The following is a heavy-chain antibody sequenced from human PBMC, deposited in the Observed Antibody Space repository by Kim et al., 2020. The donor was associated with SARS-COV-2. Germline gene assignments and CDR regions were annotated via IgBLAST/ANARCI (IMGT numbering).Heavy chain of an antibody. CDR1: GFSFSSYA. J-gene: IGHJ6*02. CDR3: AKGDSVQHPFGQGLYYYGMDV. V-gene: IGHV3-30*18. Sequence: GGSLRLSCAASGFSFSSYAMHWVRQAPGKGLEWVAVISYDGGSKYYVDSVQGRFTVSRDRSTQTLYLQMNSLSGEDTAVYHCAKGDSVQHPFGQGLYYYGMDVWGQGTTVIVSS. CDR2: ISYDGGSK. D-gene: IGHD3-10*02.